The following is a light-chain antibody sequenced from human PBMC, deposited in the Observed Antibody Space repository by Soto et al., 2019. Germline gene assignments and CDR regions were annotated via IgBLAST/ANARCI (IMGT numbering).Light chain of an antibody. CDR3: QQYHSYSGT. J-gene: IGKJ1*01. Sequence: GDRVTITCRTSQSISTYLNWYQQKPGKPPNLLIYKASTWASGVPSRFSGSGSGTEFTLTINSLQPDDFATYYCQQYHSYSGTFGQGTKVDIK. CDR2: KAS. V-gene: IGKV1-5*03. CDR1: QSISTY.